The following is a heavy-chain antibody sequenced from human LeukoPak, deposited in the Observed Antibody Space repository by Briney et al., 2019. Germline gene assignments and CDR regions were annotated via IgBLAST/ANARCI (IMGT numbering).Heavy chain of an antibody. D-gene: IGHD6-19*01. Sequence: GGSLRLSCAASGIVFSNTAMNWARQSPGRGLEWVSAISGGGERTFYAHSVKGRFPVYRDNSKNMVYLQMKSLRADDTAIYYCGKDGGQYSSGPEFELRGQGALVTVFS. V-gene: IGHV3-23*01. CDR2: ISGGGERT. CDR1: GIVFSNTA. J-gene: IGHJ1*01. CDR3: GKDGGQYSSGPEFEL.